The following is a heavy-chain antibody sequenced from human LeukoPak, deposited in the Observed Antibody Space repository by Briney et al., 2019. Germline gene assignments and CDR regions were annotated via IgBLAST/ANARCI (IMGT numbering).Heavy chain of an antibody. J-gene: IGHJ5*02. V-gene: IGHV4-34*01. CDR2: INHSGST. CDR1: GVSFSGYY. Sequence: KPSETLTLTCAVYGVSFSGYYWSWIRQPPGKGLEWIGEINHSGSTNYNPSLKSRVTISVDTSKNQFSLKLSSVTAADTAVYYCARGPPQVVHADPYCSGGSCYGSRWFDPWGQGTLVTVSS. CDR3: ARGPPQVVHADPYCSGGSCYGSRWFDP. D-gene: IGHD2-15*01.